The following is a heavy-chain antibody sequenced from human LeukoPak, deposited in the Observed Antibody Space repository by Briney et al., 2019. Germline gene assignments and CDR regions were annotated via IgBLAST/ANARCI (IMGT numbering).Heavy chain of an antibody. CDR1: GFTFSSYA. CDR2: ISSNGGST. CDR3: ARVYYDILTGYYDY. D-gene: IGHD3-9*01. J-gene: IGHJ4*02. V-gene: IGHV3-64*01. Sequence: PGGSLRLSCAASGFTFSSYAMHRVRQAPGKGLEYVSAISSNGGSTYYANSVKGRFTISRDNSKNTLYLQMGSLRAEDMAVYYCARVYYDILTGYYDYWGQGTLVTVSS.